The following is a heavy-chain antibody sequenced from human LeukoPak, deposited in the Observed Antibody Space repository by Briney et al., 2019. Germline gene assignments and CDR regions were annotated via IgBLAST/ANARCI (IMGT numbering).Heavy chain of an antibody. J-gene: IGHJ4*02. CDR3: AKEQALRYFDWLLSGFDY. CDR2: IWYDGSNK. D-gene: IGHD3-9*01. CDR1: GFTFSSYG. Sequence: GRSLRLSCAASGFTFSSYGMHWVRQAPGEGLEWVAVIWYDGSNKYYADSVKGRFTISRDNSKNTLYLQMNSLRAEDTAVYYCAKEQALRYFDWLLSGFDYWGQGTLVTVSS. V-gene: IGHV3-33*06.